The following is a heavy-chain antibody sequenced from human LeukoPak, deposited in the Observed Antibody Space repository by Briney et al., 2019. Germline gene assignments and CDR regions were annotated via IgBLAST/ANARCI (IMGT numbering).Heavy chain of an antibody. Sequence: GGSLRLSCAASGFTVITNDMTWVRHAPGKGLEWVSVLYSDGNTKYADSVQGRFTISRDNSKNTLYLEMNSLSPDDTAVYYCARGVEPLAANTLAYWGQGTLVTVSS. CDR1: GFTVITND. J-gene: IGHJ4*02. V-gene: IGHV3-53*01. D-gene: IGHD1-14*01. CDR2: LYSDGNT. CDR3: ARGVEPLAANTLAY.